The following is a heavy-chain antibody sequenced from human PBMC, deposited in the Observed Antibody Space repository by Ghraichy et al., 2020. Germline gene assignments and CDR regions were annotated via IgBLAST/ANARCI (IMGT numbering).Heavy chain of an antibody. V-gene: IGHV3-33*01. J-gene: IGHJ5*02. CDR1: GFTFSSYG. Sequence: GESLNISCAASGFTFSSYGMHWVRQAPGKGLEWVAVIWYDGSNKYYADSVKGRFTISRDNSKNTLYLQMNSLRAEDTAVYYCARDWQGQWFDPWGQGTLVTVSS. CDR3: ARDWQGQWFDP. CDR2: IWYDGSNK.